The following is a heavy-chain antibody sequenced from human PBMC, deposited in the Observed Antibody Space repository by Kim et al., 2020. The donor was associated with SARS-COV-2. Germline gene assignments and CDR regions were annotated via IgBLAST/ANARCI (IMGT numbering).Heavy chain of an antibody. J-gene: IGHJ3*02. Sequence: GGSLRLSCAASGFTFSSYAMHWVRQAPGKGLEWVAVISYDGSNKYYADSVKGRFTISRDNSKNTLYLQMNSLRAEDTAVYYCARDAPGIVVVVADNPHDDAFDIWGQGTMVTVSS. CDR3: ARDAPGIVVVVADNPHDDAFDI. V-gene: IGHV3-30-3*01. CDR1: GFTFSSYA. D-gene: IGHD2-15*01. CDR2: ISYDGSNK.